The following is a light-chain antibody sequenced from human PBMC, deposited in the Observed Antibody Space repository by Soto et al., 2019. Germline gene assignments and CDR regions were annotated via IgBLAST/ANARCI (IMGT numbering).Light chain of an antibody. V-gene: IGLV1-51*02. CDR1: SSNIGNNY. Sequence: QSVLTQSPSVSAAPGQEVTISCSGSSSNIGNNYVSWYQQLPGTAPKLLIYENNKRFSGIPDRFSGSKSGTSATLGITGLQTGDEADDYCGTWDSSLSAVVFGGGTKLTVL. J-gene: IGLJ3*02. CDR3: GTWDSSLSAVV. CDR2: ENN.